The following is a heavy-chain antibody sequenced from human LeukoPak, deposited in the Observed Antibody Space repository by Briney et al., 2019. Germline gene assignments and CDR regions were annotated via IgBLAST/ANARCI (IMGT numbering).Heavy chain of an antibody. J-gene: IGHJ4*02. V-gene: IGHV3-9*01. CDR2: ISWNSGSI. CDR1: GFTFDDYA. CDR3: AREGGEWELLRTFDC. Sequence: PGGSLRLSCAASGFTFDDYAMHWVRQAPGKGLEWVSGISWNSGSIGYADSVKGRFTISRDNAKNSLYLQMNSLRAEDTAVYYCAREGGEWELLRTFDCWGQGTLVTVSS. D-gene: IGHD1-26*01.